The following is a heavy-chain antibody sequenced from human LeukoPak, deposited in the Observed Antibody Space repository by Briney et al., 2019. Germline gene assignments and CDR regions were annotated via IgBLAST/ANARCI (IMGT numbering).Heavy chain of an antibody. V-gene: IGHV4-30-4*08. CDR1: GGSISSGDYY. CDR3: ARGGGGATPFDY. Sequence: PSQTLSLTXTVSGGSISSGDYYWSWIRQPPGQGLEWIGYIYYSGSTYYNPSPKSRVTISVDTSNNQFSLKLSSVTAADTAVYYCARGGGGATPFDYWGQGTLVTVSS. D-gene: IGHD1-26*01. J-gene: IGHJ4*02. CDR2: IYYSGST.